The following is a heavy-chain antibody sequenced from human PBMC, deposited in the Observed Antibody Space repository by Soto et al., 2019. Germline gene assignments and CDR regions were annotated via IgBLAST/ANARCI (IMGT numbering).Heavy chain of an antibody. CDR3: AHRPSGWYLFDY. Sequence: QITLKESGPTLVRPTQTLTLTCTFSGFSLSTSGLGVGWIRQPPGQALEWLALIYWNDDKRYSPSLKARLTITKDTSKNQVVLTMTNMDPVDTATYYGAHRPSGWYLFDYWGQGTLVTVSS. CDR2: IYWNDDK. J-gene: IGHJ4*02. D-gene: IGHD6-19*01. CDR1: GFSLSTSGLG. V-gene: IGHV2-5*01.